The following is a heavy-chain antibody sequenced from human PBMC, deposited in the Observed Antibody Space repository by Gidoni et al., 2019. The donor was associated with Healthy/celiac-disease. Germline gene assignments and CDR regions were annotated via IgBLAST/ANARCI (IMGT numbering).Heavy chain of an antibody. Sequence: QVQLQESGPGLVKPSETLSLTCTVSGGSISSYYWSWIRQPPGKGLEWIGYIYYSGSTNYNPSLKSRVTISVDTSKNQFSLKLSSVTAADTAVYYCARVVTMVRGHYYYYGMDVWGQGTTVTVSS. V-gene: IGHV4-59*01. CDR3: ARVVTMVRGHYYYYGMDV. J-gene: IGHJ6*02. D-gene: IGHD3-10*01. CDR2: IYYSGST. CDR1: GGSISSYY.